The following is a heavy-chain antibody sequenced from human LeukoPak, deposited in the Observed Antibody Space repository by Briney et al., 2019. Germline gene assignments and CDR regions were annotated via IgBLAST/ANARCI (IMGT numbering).Heavy chain of an antibody. CDR2: IWYDGSNK. J-gene: IGHJ6*02. V-gene: IGHV3-33*01. CDR1: GFTFSSYG. D-gene: IGHD3-22*01. Sequence: GGSLRLSCAASGFTFSSYGMHWVRQAPGKGLEWVAVIWYDGSNKYYADSVKGRFTISRDNSKNTLYLQMNSLRAEDTAVYYCARARKDSSGYYYYYYYGMDVWGQGTTVTVSS. CDR3: ARARKDSSGYYYYYYYGMDV.